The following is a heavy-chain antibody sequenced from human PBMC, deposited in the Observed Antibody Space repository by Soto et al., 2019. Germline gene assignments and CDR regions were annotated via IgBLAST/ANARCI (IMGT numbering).Heavy chain of an antibody. Sequence: QVQLVESGGGVVQPGRSLRLSCAASGCTFSSYGMHWVRQAPGKGLEWVAVISYDGSNKYYADSVKGRFTISRDNSKNTLYLQMNSLRAEDTAVYYCAKEGIAAADPYFDYWGQGTLVTVSS. CDR1: GCTFSSYG. CDR3: AKEGIAAADPYFDY. D-gene: IGHD6-13*01. V-gene: IGHV3-30*18. CDR2: ISYDGSNK. J-gene: IGHJ4*02.